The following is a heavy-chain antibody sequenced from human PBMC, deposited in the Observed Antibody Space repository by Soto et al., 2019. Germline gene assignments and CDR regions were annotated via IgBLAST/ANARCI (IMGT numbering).Heavy chain of an antibody. CDR3: TTGYYDILTGFTGAFDI. Sequence: GGSLRLSCAASGFTFSNAWMSWVRQAPGKGLEWVGRIKSKTDGGTTDYAAPVKGRFTISRDDSKNTLYLQMNSLKTEDTAVYYCTTGYYDILTGFTGAFDIWGQGTMVTVSS. CDR2: IKSKTDGGTT. V-gene: IGHV3-15*01. J-gene: IGHJ3*02. D-gene: IGHD3-9*01. CDR1: GFTFSNAW.